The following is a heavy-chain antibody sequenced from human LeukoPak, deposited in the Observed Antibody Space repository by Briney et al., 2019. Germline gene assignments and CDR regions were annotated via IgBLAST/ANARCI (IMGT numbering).Heavy chain of an antibody. J-gene: IGHJ4*02. CDR2: ISKDGNNK. V-gene: IGHV3-30-3*01. CDR1: GFTFSTYA. CDR3: ARDQCGDY. Sequence: GGSLRLSCAASGFTFSTYAMFWVRQAPVKGLEWVAVISKDGNNKYYADSVKGRFTMSRDNSKNTLYLQMNSLRAEDTAVYYRARDQCGDYWGQGTLVTVSS.